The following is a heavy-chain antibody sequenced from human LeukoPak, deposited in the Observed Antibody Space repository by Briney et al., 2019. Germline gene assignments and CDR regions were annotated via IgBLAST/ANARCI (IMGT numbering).Heavy chain of an antibody. D-gene: IGHD3-10*01. CDR1: GGTFSSYD. Sequence: SVKVSCKASGGTFSSYDISWVRQAPGQGLEWMGRINPIIGTTNYAQKFQGRVTITTDESTSTAYMELSSLRSEDTAVYYCARDLLWVGEFVGWFEPWDQGTLVTVSS. V-gene: IGHV1-69*05. CDR3: ARDLLWVGEFVGWFEP. CDR2: INPIIGTT. J-gene: IGHJ5*02.